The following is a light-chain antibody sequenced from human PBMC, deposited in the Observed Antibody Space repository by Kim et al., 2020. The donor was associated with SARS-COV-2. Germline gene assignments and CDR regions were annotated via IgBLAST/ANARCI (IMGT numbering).Light chain of an antibody. Sequence: GQRVTISCSGSSSNSGSDYVYWYQQLPGTAPKLFISRISQRPSGVPDRFSGSKSGTSASLAIRGLRFEDEAEYYCALWDEILSGWLFGGGTQLTVL. CDR3: ALWDEILSGWL. CDR2: RIS. CDR1: SSNSGSDY. J-gene: IGLJ3*02. V-gene: IGLV1-47*01.